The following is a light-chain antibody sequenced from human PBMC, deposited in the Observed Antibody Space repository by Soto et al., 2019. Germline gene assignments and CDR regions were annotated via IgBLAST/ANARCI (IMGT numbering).Light chain of an antibody. CDR3: SSYTSISTWL. Sequence: QSVLTQPASVSGSPGQSITISCTGTSSDVGGYDYVSWYQQHPGKAPKLMIYDVSDRPTEVSKRFSGSKSGSTAYLTISGLQAEDEADYYCSSYTSISTWLFGGGTKVTVL. J-gene: IGLJ2*01. V-gene: IGLV2-14*03. CDR2: DVS. CDR1: SSDVGGYDY.